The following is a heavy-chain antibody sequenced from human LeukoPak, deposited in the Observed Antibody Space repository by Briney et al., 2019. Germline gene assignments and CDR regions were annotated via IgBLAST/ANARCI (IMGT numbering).Heavy chain of an antibody. CDR2: IYSGGST. CDR1: GFTVSSNY. D-gene: IGHD3-22*01. Sequence: PGGSLRLSCAASGFTVSSNYMSWVRQAPGKGLEWVSVIYSGGSTFYADSVKGRFTISRDNSKNTLYLQMNSLRAEDTAVYYCARDGNYDSSGYHWGQGTLVTVSS. V-gene: IGHV3-53*01. J-gene: IGHJ4*02. CDR3: ARDGNYDSSGYH.